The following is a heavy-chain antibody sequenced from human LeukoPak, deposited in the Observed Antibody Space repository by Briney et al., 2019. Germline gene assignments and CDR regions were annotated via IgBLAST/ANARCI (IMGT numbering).Heavy chain of an antibody. CDR2: IYVDGRTT. V-gene: IGHV3-74*01. J-gene: IGHJ5*02. Sequence: GGSLRLSCVASGFTFSNYWMHWVRQPPGKGLVWVSHIYVDGRTTNYADSVKGRFTISRDNAKNTVYLEMNSLSVEDTATYYCIREFRSADLWGQGTLVTVTS. CDR3: IREFRSADL. CDR1: GFTFSNYW.